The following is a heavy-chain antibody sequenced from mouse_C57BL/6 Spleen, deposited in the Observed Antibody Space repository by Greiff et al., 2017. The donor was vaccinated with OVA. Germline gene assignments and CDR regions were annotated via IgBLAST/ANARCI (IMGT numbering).Heavy chain of an antibody. CDR3: AREGTVVGYYYAMDY. CDR1: GYTFTSYW. D-gene: IGHD1-1*01. CDR2: IDPSDSET. J-gene: IGHJ4*01. V-gene: IGHV1-52*01. Sequence: QVQLQQPGAELVRPGSSVKLSCKASGYTFTSYWMHWVKQRPIQGLEWIGNIDPSDSETHYNQKFKDKATLTVDKSSSTAYMQLSSLTSEDSAVYYCAREGTVVGYYYAMDYWGQGTSVTDSS.